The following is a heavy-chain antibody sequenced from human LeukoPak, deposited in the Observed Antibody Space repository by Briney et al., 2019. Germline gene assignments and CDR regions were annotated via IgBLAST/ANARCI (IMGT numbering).Heavy chain of an antibody. V-gene: IGHV4-4*09. CDR1: GGSISSYY. CDR2: IYHSGST. J-gene: IGHJ4*02. D-gene: IGHD4-23*01. Sequence: SETLSLTCTVSGGSISSYYWSWIRQPPGKGLEWIGYIYHSGSTDYNPSIKSRVTISVDTSKSQFSLKLTSVTAADTAVYYCAPLTTVVTAYYFDYWGQGTLVTVSS. CDR3: APLTTVVTAYYFDY.